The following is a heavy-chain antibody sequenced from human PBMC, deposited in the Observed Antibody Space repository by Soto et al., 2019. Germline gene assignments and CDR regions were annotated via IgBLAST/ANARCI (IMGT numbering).Heavy chain of an antibody. CDR1: GGSISNYY. CDR2: VYYSGST. D-gene: IGHD3-9*01. J-gene: IGHJ5*02. V-gene: IGHV4-59*01. Sequence: SETLSLTCTVSGGSISNYYWTWVRQPPGKGLEWIGYVYYSGSTNYNPSLESRVTISIDASKNQFSLKLKSVTAADTAVYYCVRDYLLTGFDPWGQGALVTVSS. CDR3: VRDYLLTGFDP.